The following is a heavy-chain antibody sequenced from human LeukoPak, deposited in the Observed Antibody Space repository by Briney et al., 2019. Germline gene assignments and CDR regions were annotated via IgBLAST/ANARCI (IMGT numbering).Heavy chain of an antibody. D-gene: IGHD2-2*01. Sequence: SVKVSCKASGGTFSSYAISWVRQAPGQGLEWMGGIIPTFGTANYAQKFQGRVTITADESTSTAYMELSSLRSEDTAVYYCARFLLDCSSTSCYDSNQNWFDPWGQGTLVTVSS. J-gene: IGHJ5*02. CDR3: ARFLLDCSSTSCYDSNQNWFDP. CDR2: IIPTFGTA. V-gene: IGHV1-69*13. CDR1: GGTFSSYA.